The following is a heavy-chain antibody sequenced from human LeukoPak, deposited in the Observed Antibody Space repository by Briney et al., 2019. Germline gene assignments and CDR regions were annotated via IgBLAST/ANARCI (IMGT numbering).Heavy chain of an antibody. CDR3: ARAVNYYYYMDV. J-gene: IGHJ6*03. D-gene: IGHD3-22*01. CDR2: MYSSGS. CDR1: GGSISSYY. Sequence: SETLSLTCTVSGGSISSYYLSWIRQTAGKGLEWIGRMYSSGSNYNPSLKSRVTMSIDTSTNQLSLKLSSVTAADTAVYYCARAVNYYYYMDVWGKGTTVTISS. V-gene: IGHV4-4*07.